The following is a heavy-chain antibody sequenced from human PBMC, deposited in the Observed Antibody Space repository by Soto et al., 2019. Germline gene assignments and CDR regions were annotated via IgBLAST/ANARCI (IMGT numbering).Heavy chain of an antibody. J-gene: IGHJ4*02. CDR2: IDPSDSQT. CDR3: AIYPGYSSGWIDY. V-gene: IGHV5-10-1*01. D-gene: IGHD6-19*01. Sequence: PGESLKISCKGSGYSFAGYWITWVRQKPGKGLEWMGRIDPSDSQTYYSPSFRGHVTISVTKSITTVFLQWSSLRASDTAMYYCAIYPGYSSGWIDYWGQGTLVTVSS. CDR1: GYSFAGYW.